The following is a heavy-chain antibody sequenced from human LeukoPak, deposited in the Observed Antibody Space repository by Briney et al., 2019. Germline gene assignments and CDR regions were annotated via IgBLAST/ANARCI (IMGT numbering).Heavy chain of an antibody. CDR3: ARVFDDFWSGYYAFDY. Sequence: GESLKISCKGSGYSLTSYWIGWVRQMPGKGLEWMGIIYPGDSDTRYSPSFQGQVTISADKSISTAYLQWSSLKASDTAMYYCARVFDDFWSGYYAFDYWGQGTLVTVSS. CDR2: IYPGDSDT. J-gene: IGHJ4*02. D-gene: IGHD3-3*01. V-gene: IGHV5-51*01. CDR1: GYSLTSYW.